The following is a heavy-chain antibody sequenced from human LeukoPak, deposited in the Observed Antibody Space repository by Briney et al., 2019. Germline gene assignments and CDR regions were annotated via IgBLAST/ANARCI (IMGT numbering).Heavy chain of an antibody. J-gene: IGHJ4*02. Sequence: RASVKVSCKSSGYTFIDHYMHWVRQAPGQGLEWMGWISAYNGNTNYAQKLQGRVTMTTDTSTSTAYMELRSLRSDDTAVYYCARMILTGTYYFDYWGQGTLVTVSS. V-gene: IGHV1-18*04. CDR1: GYTFIDHY. CDR2: ISAYNGNT. CDR3: ARMILTGTYYFDY. D-gene: IGHD3-9*01.